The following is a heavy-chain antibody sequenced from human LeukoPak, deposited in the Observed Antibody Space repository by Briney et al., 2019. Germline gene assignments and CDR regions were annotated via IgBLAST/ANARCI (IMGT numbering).Heavy chain of an antibody. Sequence: PSETLSLTCSVSGGSITSYYWSWIRQPPGKGLEWIGHVSDGGRTNYSPSLRSRVSISVDTSKNQLSLKPNSVTAADTAVYFCARASTTFDDWGQGTLVTVSS. CDR3: ARASTTFDD. D-gene: IGHD1-14*01. CDR1: GGSITSYY. V-gene: IGHV4-59*01. J-gene: IGHJ4*02. CDR2: VSDGGRT.